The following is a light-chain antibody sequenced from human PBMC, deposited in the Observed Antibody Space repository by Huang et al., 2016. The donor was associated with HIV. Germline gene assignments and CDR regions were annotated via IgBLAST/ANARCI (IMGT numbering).Light chain of an antibody. CDR2: DAS. J-gene: IGKJ1*01. CDR3: QERET. Sequence: EIVLTQSPATLSLSPGERATLTCRASQNVGTYLAWYQQKPGQAPRLLIYDASDRATGVPGRFSGSGSGTDFTLTISSLDPEDFAVYYCQERETFGQGTRVEFK. V-gene: IGKV3-11*01. CDR1: QNVGTY.